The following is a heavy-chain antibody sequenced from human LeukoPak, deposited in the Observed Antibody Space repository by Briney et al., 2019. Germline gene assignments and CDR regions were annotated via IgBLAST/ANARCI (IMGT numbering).Heavy chain of an antibody. Sequence: PSETLSLTCTVSGAGVTGYHWSFIRQSAGKGVEWIGRLFSSGITRYNPSLQSRVTMSSDMSTNQFFLRLNSVTAADTAVYYCARDNGSYCDYYFDSWGQGTLVTVSS. CDR3: ARDNGSYCDYYFDS. V-gene: IGHV4-4*07. J-gene: IGHJ4*02. CDR2: LFSSGIT. CDR1: GAGVTGYH. D-gene: IGHD1-26*01.